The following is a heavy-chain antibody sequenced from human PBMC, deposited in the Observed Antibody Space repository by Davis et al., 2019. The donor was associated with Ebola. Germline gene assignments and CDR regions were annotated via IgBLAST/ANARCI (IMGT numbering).Heavy chain of an antibody. CDR1: GYSFTSYW. V-gene: IGHV5-10-1*01. D-gene: IGHD2-15*01. CDR2: IDPSDSYT. J-gene: IGHJ6*03. Sequence: GESLKIPCKGSGYSFTSYWISWVRQMPGKGLEWMGRIDPSDSYTNYSPSFQGHVTISADKSISTAYLQWSSLKASDTAMYYCAREASAATQYYYYYMDVWGKGTTVTVSS. CDR3: AREASAATQYYYYYMDV.